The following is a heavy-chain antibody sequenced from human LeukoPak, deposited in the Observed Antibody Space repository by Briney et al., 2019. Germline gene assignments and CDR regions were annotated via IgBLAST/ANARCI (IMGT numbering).Heavy chain of an antibody. CDR2: INSDGSST. D-gene: IGHD4-17*01. V-gene: IGHV3-74*01. Sequence: GGSLRLSCAASGFTFSSYWMHWVRQAPGKGLVWVSRINSDGSSTSYADSVTGRFTISRDNAKNTLYLQMNSLRAEDTAVYYCARDVVGHDYGDYARFDPWGQGTLVTVSS. CDR3: ARDVVGHDYGDYARFDP. CDR1: GFTFSSYW. J-gene: IGHJ5*02.